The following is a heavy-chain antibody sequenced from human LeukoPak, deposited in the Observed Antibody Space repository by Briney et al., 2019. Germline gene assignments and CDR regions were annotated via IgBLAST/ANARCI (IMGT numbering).Heavy chain of an antibody. CDR1: GFTFSSYG. J-gene: IGHJ6*02. Sequence: PGGSLRLSCAASGFTFSSYGMHWVRQDPGKGLEWVAVIWYDGSNKYYADSVKGRFTISRDNSKNTLYLQMNSLRAEDTAVYYCARDETGTHYYYYYGMDVWGQGTTVTVSS. V-gene: IGHV3-33*01. CDR2: IWYDGSNK. D-gene: IGHD1-1*01. CDR3: ARDETGTHYYYYYGMDV.